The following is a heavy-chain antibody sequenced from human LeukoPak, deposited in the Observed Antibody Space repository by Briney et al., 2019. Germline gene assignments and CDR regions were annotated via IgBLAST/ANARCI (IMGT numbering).Heavy chain of an antibody. CDR2: INPNSGGT. D-gene: IGHD2-2*01. Sequence: ASVKVSCKASGYTFTGYYMHWVRRAPGQGLEWMGWINPNSGGTNYAQKFQGRVTMTRDTSISTAYMELSRLRSDDTAVYYCARGSRYCSSTSCWEFDYWGQGTLVTVSS. J-gene: IGHJ4*02. V-gene: IGHV1-2*02. CDR1: GYTFTGYY. CDR3: ARGSRYCSSTSCWEFDY.